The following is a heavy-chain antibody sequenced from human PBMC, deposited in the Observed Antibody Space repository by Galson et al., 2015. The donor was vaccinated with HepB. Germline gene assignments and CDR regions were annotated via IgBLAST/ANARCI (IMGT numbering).Heavy chain of an antibody. J-gene: IGHJ3*02. CDR1: GYSFTSYW. V-gene: IGHV5-51*03. Sequence: QSGAEVKKPGESLKISCKGSGYSFTSYWIGWVRQMPGKGLEWMGIIYPGDSDTRYSPSFQGQVTISADKSISTAYLQWSSLKASDTAMYYCARRDSSSWTGDAFDIWDQGTMVTVSS. CDR3: ARRDSSSWTGDAFDI. CDR2: IYPGDSDT. D-gene: IGHD6-13*01.